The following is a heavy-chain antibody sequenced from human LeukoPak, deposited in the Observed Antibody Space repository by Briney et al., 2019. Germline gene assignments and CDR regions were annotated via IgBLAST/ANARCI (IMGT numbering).Heavy chain of an antibody. V-gene: IGHV3-7*03. J-gene: IGHJ3*02. CDR2: IKQDASVK. CDR3: ARCRYSSAGCSFDI. Sequence: GGSLRLSCSASGFTFNDYWMSWVRLAPGKGLEWVANIKQDASVKYYVDSVKGRFTVSRDNAESSLFVQMSSLRVEDTAVYYCARCRYSSAGCSFDIWGQGTMVTVSP. CDR1: GFTFNDYW. D-gene: IGHD2-15*01.